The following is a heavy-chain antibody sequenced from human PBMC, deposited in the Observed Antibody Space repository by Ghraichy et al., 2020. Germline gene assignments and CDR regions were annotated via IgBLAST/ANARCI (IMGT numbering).Heavy chain of an antibody. Sequence: ASVKVSCKASGYTFTGYYMHWVRQAPGQGLEWMGRINPNSGGTNYAQKFQGRVTMTRDTSISTAYMELSRLRSDDTAVYYCARGIGYGDYGVYFDYWGQGTLVTVSS. D-gene: IGHD4-17*01. CDR2: INPNSGGT. CDR1: GYTFTGYY. V-gene: IGHV1-2*06. CDR3: ARGIGYGDYGVYFDY. J-gene: IGHJ4*02.